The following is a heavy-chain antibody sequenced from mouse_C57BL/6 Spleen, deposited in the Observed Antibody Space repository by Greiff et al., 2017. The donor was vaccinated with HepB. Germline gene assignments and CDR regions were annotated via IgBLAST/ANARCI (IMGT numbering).Heavy chain of an antibody. Sequence: EVQVVESGGGLVKPGGSLKLSCAASGFTFSSYAMSWVRQTPEKRLEWVATISDGGSYTYYPDNVKGRFTISRDNAKNNLYLQMSHLKSEDTAMYYCARWLRRDYFDYWGQGTTLTVSS. CDR2: ISDGGSYT. CDR3: ARWLRRDYFDY. J-gene: IGHJ2*01. V-gene: IGHV5-4*01. D-gene: IGHD2-2*01. CDR1: GFTFSSYA.